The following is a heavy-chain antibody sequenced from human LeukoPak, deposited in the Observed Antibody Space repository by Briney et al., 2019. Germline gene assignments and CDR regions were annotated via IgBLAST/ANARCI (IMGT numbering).Heavy chain of an antibody. J-gene: IGHJ6*04. CDR3: ARLIGHCSSTSCWDYYYYGMDV. CDR1: GGSISSYY. CDR2: IYYSGST. Sequence: LETLSLTCTVSGGSISSYYWSWIRQPPGKGLEWIGYIYYSGSTNYNPSLKSRVTISVDTSKNQFSLKLSSVTAADTAVYYCARLIGHCSSTSCWDYYYYGMDVWGKGTTVTVSS. V-gene: IGHV4-59*01. D-gene: IGHD2-2*01.